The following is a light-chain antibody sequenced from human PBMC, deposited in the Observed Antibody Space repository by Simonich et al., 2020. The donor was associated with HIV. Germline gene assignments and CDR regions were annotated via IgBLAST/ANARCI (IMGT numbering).Light chain of an antibody. CDR3: CSYARSSTWV. J-gene: IGLJ3*02. CDR1: SSDVGGYNY. Sequence: QSALTQPASVSGSPGQSITISCTGTSSDVGGYNYVSWYQQHPGKAPKLMIYDVSKRPSGVSNRFSGSKSGNTASLTISGLQAEDEADYYCCSYARSSTWVFGGGTKLTVL. CDR2: DVS. V-gene: IGLV2-23*02.